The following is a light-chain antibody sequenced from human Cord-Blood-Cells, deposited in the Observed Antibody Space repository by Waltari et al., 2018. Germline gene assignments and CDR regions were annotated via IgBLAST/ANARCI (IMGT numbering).Light chain of an antibody. J-gene: IGLJ2*01. CDR2: EGS. CDR1: SSDVGSYNL. CDR3: GSYAGSSTWV. Sequence: SPLTPPATVAGSPGQSCPISCTGTSSDVGSYNLVSWYKQPPGKAPKLIIYEGSKLPSVVSNLFSGSKSGNAASVTSAVLQAEDAAYYCCGSYAGSSTWVFGGGTKLTVL. V-gene: IGLV2-23*01.